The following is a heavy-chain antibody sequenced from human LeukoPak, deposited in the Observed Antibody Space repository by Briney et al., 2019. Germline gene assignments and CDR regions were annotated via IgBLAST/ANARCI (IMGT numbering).Heavy chain of an antibody. D-gene: IGHD6-13*01. Sequence: GGSLRLSCAASGFTFSSYAMSWVRQAPGKGLEWVSVVSGSGSSTYYADSVKGRFTSSRDNSKNTLYLQMNSLRAEDTAVYYCARDLGSGIAAGGVDYWGQGTLVTVSS. V-gene: IGHV3-23*01. J-gene: IGHJ4*02. CDR2: VSGSGSST. CDR3: ARDLGSGIAAGGVDY. CDR1: GFTFSSYA.